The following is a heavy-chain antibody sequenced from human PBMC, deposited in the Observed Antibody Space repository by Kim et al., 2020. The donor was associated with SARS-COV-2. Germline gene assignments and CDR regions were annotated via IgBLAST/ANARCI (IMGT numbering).Heavy chain of an antibody. V-gene: IGHV3-13*01. CDR3: ARAGWAGYRIFDY. Sequence: YPGSVKGRFTISRENAKNSLYLQMNSLRAGDTAVYYCARAGWAGYRIFDYWGQGTLVTVSS. D-gene: IGHD3-9*01. J-gene: IGHJ4*02.